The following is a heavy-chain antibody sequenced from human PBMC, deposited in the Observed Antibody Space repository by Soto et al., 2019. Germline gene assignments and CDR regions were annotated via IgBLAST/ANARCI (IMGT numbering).Heavy chain of an antibody. CDR1: GFSLTTNGVG. CDR3: AHRELSNGAWFDT. V-gene: IGHV2-5*02. CDR2: IYWDDDE. D-gene: IGHD2-15*01. Sequence: QITLEESGPTLVKPTQTLPLPCTFAGFSLTTNGVGVGWFRQPPGRALEWLALIYWDDDERYSPSLRSRLTITKDTSKTQVVLAMTNTDTMDTGTYYCAHRELSNGAWFDTWGRGTLVTVSS. J-gene: IGHJ5*02.